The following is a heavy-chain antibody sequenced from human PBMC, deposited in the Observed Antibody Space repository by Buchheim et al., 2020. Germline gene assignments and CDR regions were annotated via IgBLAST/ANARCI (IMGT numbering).Heavy chain of an antibody. CDR3: ASLIIASGYFDF. CDR2: ISSSGRTR. CDR1: GLRFSDYY. Sequence: QVQLVESGGGLVKPGGSLRLSCAASGLRFSDYYMSWIRQAPGKGLEWVSYISSSGRTRYYADSVEGRFHISRANAQNSLYLQMNSLRVEDTAVYYCASLIIASGYFDFWGQGTL. J-gene: IGHJ4*02. D-gene: IGHD2/OR15-2a*01. V-gene: IGHV3-11*01.